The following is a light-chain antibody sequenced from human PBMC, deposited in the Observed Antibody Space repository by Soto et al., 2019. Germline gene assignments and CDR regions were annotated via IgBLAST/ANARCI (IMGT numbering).Light chain of an antibody. CDR2: KAS. CDR1: QTISSW. Sequence: DIQMTQSPSTLSASVGDRVTITCRASQTISSWLAWYQQKPGKAPKLLIYKASTLKSGVPSRFSGSGSGTEFTLTISSLQPDDFATYYCQQYNSYDYMWTFGQGTKVDIK. V-gene: IGKV1-5*03. CDR3: QQYNSYDYMWT. J-gene: IGKJ1*01.